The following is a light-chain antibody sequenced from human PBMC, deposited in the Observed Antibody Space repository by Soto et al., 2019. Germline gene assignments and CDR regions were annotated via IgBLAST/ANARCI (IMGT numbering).Light chain of an antibody. V-gene: IGLV1-44*01. Sequence: QPVLTQPPSASGTPGQRVTISCSGSSSNIGSNTVNWYQQLPGTAPKLLIYSNNQRPSGVPDRFSGSKSGNSASLAISGLQSEDEADYYCAAWDDSLNGVVFGGGTKLTVL. CDR1: SSNIGSNT. CDR2: SNN. CDR3: AAWDDSLNGVV. J-gene: IGLJ2*01.